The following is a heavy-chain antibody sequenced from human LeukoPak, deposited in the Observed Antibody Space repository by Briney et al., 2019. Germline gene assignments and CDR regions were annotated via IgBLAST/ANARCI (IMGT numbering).Heavy chain of an antibody. J-gene: IGHJ6*03. Sequence: GGSLRLSCAASGFTFSDYWMSWVRQAPGKGLEWVANIKLDGSEKYYVDSVKGGFTVSRDNAKNSLHLQMSSLRAEDTAVYYCARYILQHYYMDVWGKGTTVTVSS. CDR3: ARYILQHYYMDV. CDR2: IKLDGSEK. V-gene: IGHV3-7*01. CDR1: GFTFSDYW. D-gene: IGHD3-9*01.